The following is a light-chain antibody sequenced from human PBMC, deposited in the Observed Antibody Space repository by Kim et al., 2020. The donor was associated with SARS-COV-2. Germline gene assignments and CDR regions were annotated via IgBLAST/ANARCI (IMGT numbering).Light chain of an antibody. CDR2: SND. CDR1: SSKIGRNA. V-gene: IGLV1-44*01. J-gene: IGLJ3*02. CDR3: AGWDGSRNAWL. Sequence: GERVTESCSRSSSKIGRNAENWYQQHPRTGPTPLMCSNDRRPSGVADRCCGSKSGTADTLAMSGLGAEDEAEYYCAGWDGSRNAWLFGGGTQLTVL.